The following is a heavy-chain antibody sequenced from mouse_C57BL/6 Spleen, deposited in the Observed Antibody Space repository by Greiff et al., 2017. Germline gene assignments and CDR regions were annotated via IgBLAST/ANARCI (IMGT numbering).Heavy chain of an antibody. CDR3: ARSSDVGGSFYWYFDV. Sequence: VQLQQPGAELVKPGASVKLSCKASGYTFTSYWMHWVKQRPGQGLEWIGMIHPNSGSTNYNEKFKSKATLTVDKSSSTAYMQLSSLTSEDSAVSYCARSSDVGGSFYWYFDVWGTGTTVTVSS. V-gene: IGHV1-64*01. CDR1: GYTFTSYW. J-gene: IGHJ1*03. D-gene: IGHD1-1*02. CDR2: IHPNSGST.